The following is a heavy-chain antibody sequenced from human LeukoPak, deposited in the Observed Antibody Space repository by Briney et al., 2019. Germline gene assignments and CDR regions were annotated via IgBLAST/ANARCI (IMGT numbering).Heavy chain of an antibody. Sequence: GGSLRLSCAASGFTLSSYAMSWVRQAPGKGLEWVSAISGSGGSTYYADSVKGRFTISRDNSKNTLYLQMNSLRAEDTAVYYCANLPSYCSSTSCPKYFDYWGQGTLVTVSS. CDR3: ANLPSYCSSTSCPKYFDY. CDR1: GFTLSSYA. J-gene: IGHJ4*02. CDR2: ISGSGGST. D-gene: IGHD2-2*01. V-gene: IGHV3-23*01.